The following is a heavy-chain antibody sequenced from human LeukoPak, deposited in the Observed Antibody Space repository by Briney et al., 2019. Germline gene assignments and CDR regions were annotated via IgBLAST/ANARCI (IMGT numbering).Heavy chain of an antibody. J-gene: IGHJ4*02. V-gene: IGHV4-59*01. Sequence: PSETLSLTCTVSGGSISSYYWSWIRQPPGKGLEWIGYIYYSGSTNYNPSLKSRVTISVDTSKNQFSLKLSSVTAADPAVYYCAREPESGSYNDYWGQGTPVTVSS. CDR3: AREPESGSYNDY. CDR1: GGSISSYY. CDR2: IYYSGST. D-gene: IGHD3-10*01.